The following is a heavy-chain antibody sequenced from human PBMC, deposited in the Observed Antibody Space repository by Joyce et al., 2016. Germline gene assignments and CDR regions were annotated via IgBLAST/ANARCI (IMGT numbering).Heavy chain of an antibody. V-gene: IGHV3-48*02. CDR3: ARAGGWEQFDV. D-gene: IGHD1/OR15-1a*01. J-gene: IGHJ3*01. Sequence: EVQLVESGGALVQPGGSLRFSCAASGFSFSSYNMNWVRQAPGRGLECVSYITTGGRTTYYADSVKGRFTISRDNAKMSLYLQMDSLKDEDTAIYYCARAGGWEQFDVWGPGTMVTVSS. CDR2: ITTGGRTT. CDR1: GFSFSSYN.